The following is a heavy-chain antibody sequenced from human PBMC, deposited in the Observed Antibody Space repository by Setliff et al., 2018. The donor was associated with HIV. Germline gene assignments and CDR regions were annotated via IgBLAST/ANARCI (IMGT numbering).Heavy chain of an antibody. CDR2: ITNRGT. V-gene: IGHV3-23*01. J-gene: IGHJ6*02. CDR1: EFTFSSYS. CDR3: AKDHAEAMEQQLVPEYYGMDV. D-gene: IGHD6-13*01. Sequence: PGGSLRLSCAASEFTFSSYSMNWVRQAPGKGLEFVSIITNRGTYYADSVKGRFTISRDYSKNMVYLQMSSLRAEDTAVYYCAKDHAEAMEQQLVPEYYGMDVRGQGTTVTVSS.